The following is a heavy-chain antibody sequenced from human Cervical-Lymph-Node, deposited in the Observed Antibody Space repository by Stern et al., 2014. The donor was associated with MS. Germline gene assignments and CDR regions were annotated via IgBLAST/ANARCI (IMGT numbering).Heavy chain of an antibody. D-gene: IGHD3-3*01. J-gene: IGHJ5*02. Sequence: VPLVESGPGLVKASGTPSLTCIVSGGSISSYYWSWIRQPPRKGLAWIGYVSYSGSTDYNPSLKSRLTISVDTSKDQFSLSLTSVTAADTAVYYCARGVDFWSGMGWFDPWGQGILVTVSS. CDR2: VSYSGST. CDR3: ARGVDFWSGMGWFDP. V-gene: IGHV4-59*01. CDR1: GGSISSYY.